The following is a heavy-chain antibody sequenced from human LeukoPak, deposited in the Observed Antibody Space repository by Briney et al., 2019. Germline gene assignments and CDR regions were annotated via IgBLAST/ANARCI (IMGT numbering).Heavy chain of an antibody. CDR3: AKESNYDILTGYSDNWFDP. D-gene: IGHD3-9*01. CDR2: ISGSGGST. J-gene: IGHJ5*02. V-gene: IGHV3-23*01. CDR1: GFTFSSYA. Sequence: GGSLRLSCAASGFTFSSYAMSWVRQAPGKGLEWVSPISGSGGSTYYADSVKGRFTISRDNSKNKLYLQMNSLRAEDSAVYYCAKESNYDILTGYSDNWFDPWGQGTLVTVSS.